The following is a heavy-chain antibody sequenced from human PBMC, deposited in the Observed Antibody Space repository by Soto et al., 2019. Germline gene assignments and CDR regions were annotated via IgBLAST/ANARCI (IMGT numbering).Heavy chain of an antibody. CDR2: ISGSGGST. CDR1: GFTFSSYA. CDR3: AKVGSSGTHAFDI. J-gene: IGHJ3*02. Sequence: GRSLRLSCAASGFTFSSYAMSWVRQAPGKGLEWVSAISGSGGSTYYADSVKGRFTISRDNSKNTLYLQMNSLRAEDTAVYYCAKVGSSGTHAFDIWGQGTMVTVSS. D-gene: IGHD3-22*01. V-gene: IGHV3-23*01.